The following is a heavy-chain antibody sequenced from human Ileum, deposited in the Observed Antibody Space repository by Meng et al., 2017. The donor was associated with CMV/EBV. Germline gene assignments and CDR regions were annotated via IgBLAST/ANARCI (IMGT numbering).Heavy chain of an antibody. J-gene: IGHJ5*02. Sequence: GGSLRRSCAASGFTFSAYAMSWVRQAPGKGLEWVSSISGSGSNTYYADSVKGRFIISRDNSKNTLFLQMNSLRAEDTAVYYCARGPRHRITIFGVVRSPRYNWFDPWGQGTLVTVSS. D-gene: IGHD3-3*01. CDR2: ISGSGSNT. CDR3: ARGPRHRITIFGVVRSPRYNWFDP. CDR1: GFTFSAYA. V-gene: IGHV3-23*01.